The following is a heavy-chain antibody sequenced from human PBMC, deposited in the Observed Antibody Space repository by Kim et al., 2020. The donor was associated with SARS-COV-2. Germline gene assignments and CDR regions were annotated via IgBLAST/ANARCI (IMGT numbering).Heavy chain of an antibody. CDR1: GFIFDDYA. J-gene: IGHJ4*02. CDR3: VNGAKGTFDY. D-gene: IGHD1-26*01. CDR2: ISWDSSSI. Sequence: SLRLSCAASGFIFDDYAMHWVRQAPGRGLEWVSGISWDSSSIGYVDSVRGRFTISRDNAKRSLYLQMNSLTTEDTALYYCVNGAKGTFDYWGQGTLVT. V-gene: IGHV3-9*01.